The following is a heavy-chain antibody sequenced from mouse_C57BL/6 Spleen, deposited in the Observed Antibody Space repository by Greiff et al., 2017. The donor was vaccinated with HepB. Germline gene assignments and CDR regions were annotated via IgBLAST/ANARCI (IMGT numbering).Heavy chain of an antibody. V-gene: IGHV1-50*01. CDR2: IDPSDSYT. Sequence: QVHVKQPGAELVKPGASVKLSCKASGYTFTSYWMQWVKQRPGQGLEWIGEIDPSDSYTNYNQKFKGKATLTVDTSSSTAYMQLSSLTSEDSAVYYCARSAYWGQGTTLTVSS. CDR3: ARSAY. J-gene: IGHJ2*01. CDR1: GYTFTSYW.